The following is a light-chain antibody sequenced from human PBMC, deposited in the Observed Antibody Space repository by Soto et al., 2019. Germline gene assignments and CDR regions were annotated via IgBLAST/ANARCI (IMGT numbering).Light chain of an antibody. J-gene: IGKJ1*01. CDR3: QQYNSYPWT. CDR2: TAS. CDR1: QNIYSW. V-gene: IGKV1-5*03. Sequence: DIQMTQSPSTLSASVGDRVTIACRASQNIYSWLAWYQQKPGKAPKSLIYTASTLESGVPSRFSGSGSGTEFTLTISSLQPDDFATYYCQQYNSYPWTVGQGTKVEIK.